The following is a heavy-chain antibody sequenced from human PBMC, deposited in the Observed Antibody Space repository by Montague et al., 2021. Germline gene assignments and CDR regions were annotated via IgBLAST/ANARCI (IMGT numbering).Heavy chain of an antibody. V-gene: IGHV4-59*01. Sequence: ETLSLTCTVSGDSINFYYWSWIRQPPGKGLEWIGYVYYTGTTHYNPSLKSRVTISVDTSRNQFFLNVTSVTAADTAVYYCARKGTNWDYWGQGTLVTVSS. CDR2: VYYTGTT. J-gene: IGHJ4*02. CDR3: ARKGTNWDY. D-gene: IGHD2-8*01. CDR1: GDSINFYY.